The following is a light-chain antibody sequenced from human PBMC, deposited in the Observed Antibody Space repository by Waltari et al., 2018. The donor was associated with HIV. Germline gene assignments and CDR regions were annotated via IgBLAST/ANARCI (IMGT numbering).Light chain of an antibody. V-gene: IGLV3-25*03. CDR2: RDN. J-gene: IGLJ2*01. CDR3: QSADISGSLGV. CDR1: ALPDPS. Sequence: YELTQAPSVSVSPGQTARSICSGDALPDPSTHWYQQRPGQAPVLVIYRDNERPSGIPERFSGSNSGTRVTLTISGVQAEDEADYYCQSADISGSLGVFGGGTKLTVL.